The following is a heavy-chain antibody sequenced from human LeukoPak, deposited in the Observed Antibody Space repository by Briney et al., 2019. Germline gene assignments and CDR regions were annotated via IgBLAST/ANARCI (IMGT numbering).Heavy chain of an antibody. Sequence: GESLKISCKGSGYSFTSYWITWVRQMPGKGLEWMGIIYPGDSDTRYSPSFQGQVTISADKSISTAYLQWSSPKASDTAMYYCARQVQSGYDYNRFDYWGQGTLVTVSS. CDR1: GYSFTSYW. V-gene: IGHV5-51*01. CDR2: IYPGDSDT. CDR3: ARQVQSGYDYNRFDY. D-gene: IGHD5-12*01. J-gene: IGHJ4*02.